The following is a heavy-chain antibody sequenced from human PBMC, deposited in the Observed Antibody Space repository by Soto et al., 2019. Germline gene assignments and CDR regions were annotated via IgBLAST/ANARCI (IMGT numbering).Heavy chain of an antibody. J-gene: IGHJ4*02. CDR1: GVTFSSYG. V-gene: IGHV3-33*08. D-gene: IGHD1-26*01. CDR3: ARGRGGSGSYFDY. CDR2: IWYDGSNK. Sequence: GESLKISCAASGVTFSSYGMHWVRQAPGKGLEGVAVIWYDGSNKYYADSVKGRFTISRDNSKNTLDLQMNSLRAEDTAVYYCARGRGGSGSYFDYWGQGTLVTVSS.